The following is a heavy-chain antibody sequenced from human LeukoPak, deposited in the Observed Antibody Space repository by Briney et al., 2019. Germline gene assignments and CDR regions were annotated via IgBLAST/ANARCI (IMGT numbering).Heavy chain of an antibody. CDR2: INSDGSST. Sequence: GGSLRLSCAASGFTFSDYWMHWVRQVPGKGLVCVSRINSDGSSTSHADSVRGRFTISRDNAKNTLYLQMNSLRAEDTAVYYCAKDSSGYHYAGPFDYWGQGTLVTVSS. D-gene: IGHD3-22*01. CDR3: AKDSSGYHYAGPFDY. CDR1: GFTFSDYW. J-gene: IGHJ4*02. V-gene: IGHV3-74*01.